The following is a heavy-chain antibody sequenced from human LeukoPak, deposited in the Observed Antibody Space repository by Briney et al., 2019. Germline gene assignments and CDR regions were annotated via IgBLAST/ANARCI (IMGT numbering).Heavy chain of an antibody. CDR1: GYTFTDYY. CDR2: INPNSGGT. Sequence: ASVKVSCKASGYTFTDYYIHWVRQAPGQGLEWMGWINPNSGGTNYAQKFQGRVTMTRDTSISTAYMELNRLRSDDTAMYYCARGLDHHDTFDIWGQGTMVTVSS. V-gene: IGHV1-2*02. D-gene: IGHD6-19*01. CDR3: ARGLDHHDTFDI. J-gene: IGHJ3*02.